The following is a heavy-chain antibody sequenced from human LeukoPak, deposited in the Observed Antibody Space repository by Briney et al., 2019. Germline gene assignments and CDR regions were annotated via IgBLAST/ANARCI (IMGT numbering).Heavy chain of an antibody. D-gene: IGHD4-17*01. CDR2: IYYSGST. J-gene: IGHJ4*02. Sequence: SETLSLTCTVSGGSISSGGYYWSWIRQHPGKGLEWIGYIYYSGSTYYNPSLKSRVTISVDTSKNQFSLNLSSVTAADTAVYYCARDSVTTVIFDYWGQGTLVTVSS. CDR3: ARDSVTTVIFDY. V-gene: IGHV4-31*03. CDR1: GGSISSGGYY.